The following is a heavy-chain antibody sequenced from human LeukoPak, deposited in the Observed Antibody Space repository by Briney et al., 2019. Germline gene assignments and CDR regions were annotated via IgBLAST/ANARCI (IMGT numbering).Heavy chain of an antibody. J-gene: IGHJ4*02. CDR1: GGSFSGYY. V-gene: IGHV4-34*01. CDR2: INQSGST. Sequence: PSETLSLTCAVYGGSFSGYYWSWIRQPPGKGLEWIGEINQSGSTNYNPSLKSRVTISVDTSKNQFSLKLSSVTAADTAVYYCARVKPGYQLWRIGGPFDYWGRGTLVTVS. CDR3: ARVKPGYQLWRIGGPFDY. D-gene: IGHD2-2*01.